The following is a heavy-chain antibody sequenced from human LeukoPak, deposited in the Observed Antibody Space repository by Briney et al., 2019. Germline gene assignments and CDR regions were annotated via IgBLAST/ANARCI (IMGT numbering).Heavy chain of an antibody. CDR1: GGSISSSSYY. CDR2: IYYSGST. CDR3: ARGRSSSSWQGSRPLYYYYYCMDV. J-gene: IGHJ6*03. Sequence: SEALSLTCTVSGGSISSSSYYWGWIRQPPGKGLEWIGSIYYSGSTYYNPSLKSRVTISVDTSKNQFSLKLSSVTAADTAVYYCARGRSSSSWQGSRPLYYYYYCMDVWGKGTTVTVSS. D-gene: IGHD6-13*01. V-gene: IGHV4-39*07.